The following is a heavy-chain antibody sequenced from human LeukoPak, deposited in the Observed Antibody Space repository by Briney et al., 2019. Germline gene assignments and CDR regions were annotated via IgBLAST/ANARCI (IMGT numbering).Heavy chain of an antibody. V-gene: IGHV4-38-2*02. D-gene: IGHD4-17*01. CDR3: AREDPQTTVPEGMDV. CDR1: GYSISSGYY. Sequence: SETLSLTCTVSGYSISSGYYWAWIRQPPGKGLEWIGTIYHSGSTYSNPSLKSRVTISVDTSKNQFSLQLRSVTAADTAVYYCAREDPQTTVPEGMDVWGQGTTVTVSS. J-gene: IGHJ6*02. CDR2: IYHSGST.